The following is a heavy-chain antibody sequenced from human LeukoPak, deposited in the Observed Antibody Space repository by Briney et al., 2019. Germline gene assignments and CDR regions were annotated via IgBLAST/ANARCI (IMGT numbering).Heavy chain of an antibody. D-gene: IGHD2-21*02. CDR3: ARVGRKYCYGGACFNPLDY. J-gene: IGHJ4*02. CDR1: GDSISSLY. CDR2: IYSSGST. V-gene: IGHV4-4*07. Sequence: SETLSLTCSVSGDSISSLYGSWVRQPAGEGLEWIGRIYSSGSTNYNPSLKSRVIMSVDTSKNQFSLKLSSVTAADTAVYYCARVGRKYCYGGACFNPLDYWGQGILVTVSS.